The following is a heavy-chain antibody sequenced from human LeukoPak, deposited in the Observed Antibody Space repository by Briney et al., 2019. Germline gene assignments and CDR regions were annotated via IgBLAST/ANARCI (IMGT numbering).Heavy chain of an antibody. CDR3: ARHKPADFWSGYFDF. CDR1: GGSISSYY. V-gene: IGHV4-39*01. CDR2: IYYSGNT. D-gene: IGHD3-3*01. Sequence: SETLSLTCTVSGGSISSYYWSWIRQPPGKGLEWIGSIYYSGNTYYNPSLKSRATISVDTSKNQFSLKLSSVTAPDTALYYCARHKPADFWSGYFDFWGQGTLVTVSS. J-gene: IGHJ4*02.